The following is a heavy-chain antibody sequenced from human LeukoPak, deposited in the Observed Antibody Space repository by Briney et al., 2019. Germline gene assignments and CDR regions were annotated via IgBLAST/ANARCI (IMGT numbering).Heavy chain of an antibody. D-gene: IGHD3-3*01. CDR1: GGSFSGYY. CDR2: INHSGST. CDR3: ARGMYYDFWSGYSSGNWFDP. Sequence: SETLSLTCAVYGGSFSGYYWSWIRQPPGKGLEWIGEINHSGSTNYNPSLKSRVTVSVDTSKKQFSLKLSSVTAADTAVYYCARGMYYDFWSGYSSGNWFDPWGQGTLVTVSS. J-gene: IGHJ5*02. V-gene: IGHV4-34*01.